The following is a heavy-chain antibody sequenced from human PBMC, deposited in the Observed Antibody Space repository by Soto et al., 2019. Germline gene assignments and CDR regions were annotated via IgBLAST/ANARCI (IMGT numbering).Heavy chain of an antibody. D-gene: IGHD1-1*01. Sequence: QAQLQEPGPGPVKPSQTLSLTCTVSGGSISSGGYYWSWIRQHPGKGLEWIGYIYYSGSTYYNPSLKSRVTISVDTSKNQFSLKLSSVTAADTAVYYCARDLTTSNLNYYYYGMDVWGQGTTVTVSS. J-gene: IGHJ6*02. CDR3: ARDLTTSNLNYYYYGMDV. CDR1: GGSISSGGYY. V-gene: IGHV4-31*03. CDR2: IYYSGST.